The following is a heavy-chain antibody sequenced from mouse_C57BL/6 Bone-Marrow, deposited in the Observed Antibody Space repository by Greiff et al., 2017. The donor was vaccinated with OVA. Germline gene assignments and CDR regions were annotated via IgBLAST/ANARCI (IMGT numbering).Heavy chain of an antibody. CDR3: VRRGDYYGSSGGVDY. CDR1: GFTFNTYA. Sequence: EVQLVESGGGLVQPKGSLKLSCAASGFTFNTYAMHWVRQAPGKGLEWVARIRSKSSNYATYYADSVKDSFTISRDDSQSMLYLQMNNLKTEDTAMYYFVRRGDYYGSSGGVDYWGQGTSVTVSS. J-gene: IGHJ4*01. CDR2: IRSKSSNYAT. V-gene: IGHV10-3*01. D-gene: IGHD1-1*01.